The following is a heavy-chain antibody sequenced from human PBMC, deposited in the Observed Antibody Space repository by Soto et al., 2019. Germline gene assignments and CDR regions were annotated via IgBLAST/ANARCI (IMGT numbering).Heavy chain of an antibody. CDR1: GFTFSSYA. D-gene: IGHD3-9*01. J-gene: IGHJ6*02. CDR2: ISYDGSNK. Sequence: GGSLRLSCAASGFTFSSYAMHWARQAPGKGLEWVAVISYDGSNKYYADSVKGRFTISRDNSKNTLYLQMNSLRAEDTAVYYCAREYYDILTGYPPGGLDVWGQGTTVTVSS. V-gene: IGHV3-30-3*01. CDR3: AREYYDILTGYPPGGLDV.